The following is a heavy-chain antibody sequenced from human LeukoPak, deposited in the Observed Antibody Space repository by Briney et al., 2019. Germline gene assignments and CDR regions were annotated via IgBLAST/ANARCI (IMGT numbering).Heavy chain of an antibody. Sequence: PGGSLRLSCAASGFTFSSYWMNWVRQAPGKGLEWVGRIKNKNEGGASHYAASVKDRFSISRDDSRTTLFLQMNSLKIEDTGVYYCTTGIDDGGGYWGQGTQVTVSS. V-gene: IGHV3-15*06. CDR1: GFTFSSYW. D-gene: IGHD3-10*01. J-gene: IGHJ4*02. CDR3: TTGIDDGGGY. CDR2: IKNKNEGGAS.